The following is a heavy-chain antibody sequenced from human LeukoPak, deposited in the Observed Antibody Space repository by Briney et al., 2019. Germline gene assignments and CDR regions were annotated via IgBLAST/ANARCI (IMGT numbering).Heavy chain of an antibody. CDR1: GGSISSYY. J-gene: IGHJ3*01. CDR3: ARSPRGSGSSTLLGVAFDL. V-gene: IGHV4-59*08. CDR2: IYYSGST. D-gene: IGHD3-10*01. Sequence: PSETLSLTCTVSGGSISSYYWSWIRQPPGKGLEWIGYIYYSGSTNYNPSLKSRVTISVYTSKNQFSLKLSSVTAADTAVYYCARSPRGSGSSTLLGVAFDLWGQGTMVTVSS.